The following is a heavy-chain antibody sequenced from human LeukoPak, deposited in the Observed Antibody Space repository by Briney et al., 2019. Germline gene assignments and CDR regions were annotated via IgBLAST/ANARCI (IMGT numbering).Heavy chain of an antibody. CDR2: IGLHGYPL. CDR3: ARKDFSSGSFTY. CDR1: GFSFSDFY. V-gene: IGHV3-11*04. Sequence: GGSLRLSCAASGFSFSDFYMSWIRQAPGMGLEWISYIGLHGYPLDYADSVKGRFTISRDNAQNSLYLDMSSLRAEDTAVYYCARKDFSSGSFTYWGQGTLVTVSS. D-gene: IGHD3-22*01. J-gene: IGHJ4*02.